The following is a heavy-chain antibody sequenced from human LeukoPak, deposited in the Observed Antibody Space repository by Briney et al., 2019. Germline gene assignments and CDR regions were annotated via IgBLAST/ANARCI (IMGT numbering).Heavy chain of an antibody. CDR3: AKDTSTISVSGTCFDY. V-gene: IGHV3-21*01. D-gene: IGHD6-19*01. Sequence: GGSLRLSCAASGFTLSSYSMNWVRQAPGEGLEWVSSISSSSYIYYADSVKGRFTISRDNAKNSLYLQMNSLRAEDTAVYYCAKDTSTISVSGTCFDYWGQGTLVTVSS. CDR1: GFTLSSYS. CDR2: ISSSSYI. J-gene: IGHJ4*02.